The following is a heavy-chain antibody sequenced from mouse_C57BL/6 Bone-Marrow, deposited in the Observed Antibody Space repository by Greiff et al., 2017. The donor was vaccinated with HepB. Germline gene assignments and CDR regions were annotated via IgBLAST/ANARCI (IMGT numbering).Heavy chain of an antibody. Sequence: QVQLKQPGAELVRPGSSVKLSCKASGYTFTSYWMHWVKQRPIQGLEWIGNIDPSDSETHYNQKFKDKATLTVDKSSSTAYMQLSSLTSEDSAVYYCACDYYGSTMDYGGQGTSVTVSS. CDR3: ACDYYGSTMDY. V-gene: IGHV1-52*01. J-gene: IGHJ4*01. CDR2: IDPSDSET. D-gene: IGHD1-1*01. CDR1: GYTFTSYW.